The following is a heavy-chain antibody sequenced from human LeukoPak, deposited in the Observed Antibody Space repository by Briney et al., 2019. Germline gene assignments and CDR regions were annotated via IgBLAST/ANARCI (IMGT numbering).Heavy chain of an antibody. CDR3: AKDWGYTTMVSYYFDY. J-gene: IGHJ4*02. CDR1: GFTFDSYA. V-gene: IGHV3-23*01. Sequence: PGGSLRLSCAASGFTFDSYAMSWVRQAPGKGLEWVSGISGNGGKTYYADSVNGRFTISRDNSKNTLYLQMNSLRAEDTAVYYCAKDWGYTTMVSYYFDYWGQGALVTVSS. CDR2: ISGNGGKT. D-gene: IGHD5-18*01.